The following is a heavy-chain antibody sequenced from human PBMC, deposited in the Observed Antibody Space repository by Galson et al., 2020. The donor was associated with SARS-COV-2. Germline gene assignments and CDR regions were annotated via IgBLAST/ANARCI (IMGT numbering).Heavy chain of an antibody. D-gene: IGHD6-19*01. Sequence: SCAASGFTFSSYSMNWVHQAPGKGLEWVSSISSSSSYIYYADSVKGRFTISRDNAKNSLYLQMNSLRAEDTAVYYCARGGIAVAGNAFDIWGQGTMVTVSS. CDR3: ARGGIAVAGNAFDI. V-gene: IGHV3-21*01. J-gene: IGHJ3*02. CDR1: GFTFSSYS. CDR2: ISSSSSYI.